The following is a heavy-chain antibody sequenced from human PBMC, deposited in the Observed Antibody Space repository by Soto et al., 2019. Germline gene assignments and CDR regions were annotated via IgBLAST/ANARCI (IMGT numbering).Heavy chain of an antibody. CDR1: GFTFSSYD. J-gene: IGHJ6*02. D-gene: IGHD3-10*01. Sequence: EVQLVESGGGLVQPGGSLRLSCVASGFTFSSYDMHWVRQATGKGLEWVSAIGTAGDTYYPGSVKGRFTISRENAKNSLYLQMNSLRAGDTAVYYCARATRGWLPYYYYGMDVWGQGTTVTVSS. CDR3: ARATRGWLPYYYYGMDV. V-gene: IGHV3-13*01. CDR2: IGTAGDT.